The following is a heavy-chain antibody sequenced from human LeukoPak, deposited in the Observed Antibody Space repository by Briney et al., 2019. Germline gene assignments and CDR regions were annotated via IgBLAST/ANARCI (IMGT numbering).Heavy chain of an antibody. V-gene: IGHV4-59*01. CDR3: ARGGCSGGSCYYHGMDV. CDR1: GGSISSYY. J-gene: IGHJ6*02. CDR2: IYYSGST. Sequence: SETLSLTCTVSGGSISSYYWSWIRQPPGKGLEWIGYIYYSGSTNYNPSLKSRVIISVDTSKNQISLRLSSVTAADTAVYYCARGGCSGGSCYYHGMDVWGQGTTVTVSS. D-gene: IGHD2-15*01.